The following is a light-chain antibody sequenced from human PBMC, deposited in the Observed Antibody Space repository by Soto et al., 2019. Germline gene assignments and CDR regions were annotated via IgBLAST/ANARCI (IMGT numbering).Light chain of an antibody. Sequence: DVQMTQSPSFVSASVGDRVTITCRASQTIATWFAWYQQKPGEAPKLLIYAVSNLESGVPSRFSGGGSGTDFTLTISSLQPEDFATYYCQQTNRFPYTFGQGTKLEI. J-gene: IGKJ2*01. CDR2: AVS. V-gene: IGKV1-12*02. CDR3: QQTNRFPYT. CDR1: QTIATW.